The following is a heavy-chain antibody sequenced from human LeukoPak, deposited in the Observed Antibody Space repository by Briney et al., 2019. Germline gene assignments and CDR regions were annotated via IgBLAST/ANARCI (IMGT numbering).Heavy chain of an antibody. V-gene: IGHV1-69*04. CDR1: GGTFSSYA. J-gene: IGHJ4*02. D-gene: IGHD4-17*01. CDR2: IIPILGIA. CDR3: ARVRGTTVTTTNGRTHFDY. Sequence: ASVKVSCKASGGTFSSYAISWVRQAPGQGLEWMGRIIPILGIANYAQKFQGRVTITADKSTSTAYMELSSLRSEDTAVYYCARVRGTTVTTTNGRTHFDYWGQGTLDTVSS.